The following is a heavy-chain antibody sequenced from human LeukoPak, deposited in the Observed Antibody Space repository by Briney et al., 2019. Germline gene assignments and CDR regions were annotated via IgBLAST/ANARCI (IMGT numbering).Heavy chain of an antibody. Sequence: PSETLSLTCAVYGGSFSGYYWSWIRQPPGKGLEWIGEINHSGSTNYNPSLKSRVTISVDTSKNQFSLKLSSVTAADTAVYYCARFGSCWYYFDNWGQGTLVTVSS. D-gene: IGHD6-19*01. CDR2: INHSGST. V-gene: IGHV4-34*01. CDR1: GGSFSGYY. J-gene: IGHJ4*02. CDR3: ARFGSCWYYFDN.